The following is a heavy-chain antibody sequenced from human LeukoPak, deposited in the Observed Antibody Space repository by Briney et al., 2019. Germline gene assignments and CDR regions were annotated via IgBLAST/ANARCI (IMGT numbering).Heavy chain of an antibody. CDR2: VTGSGGGT. V-gene: IGHV3-23*01. CDR3: AKGAASALVDWFDP. D-gene: IGHD4/OR15-4a*01. CDR1: GFIFSNYA. Sequence: PGGSLRLSCAASGFIFSNYAVMWVRQAPGKGLEWVPSVTGSGGGTFYADSVKGRFTISRDNSQNTLYLQMNSLGAEDTAVYYCAKGAASALVDWFDPWGQGTLVTVSS. J-gene: IGHJ5*02.